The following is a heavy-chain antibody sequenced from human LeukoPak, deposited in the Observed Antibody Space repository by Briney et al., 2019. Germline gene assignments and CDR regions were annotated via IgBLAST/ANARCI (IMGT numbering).Heavy chain of an antibody. CDR1: GGSISSSSYY. J-gene: IGHJ4*02. V-gene: IGHV4-39*01. CDR2: IYYRGST. CDR3: ARARGITIFGVVTSFDY. Sequence: SETLSLTCTVSGGSISSSSYYWGWIRQPPGKGLEWIGSIYYRGSTYYNPSLRSRVTISVDTSKNQFSLKLSSVTAADTAVYYCARARGITIFGVVTSFDYWGQGTLVTVSS. D-gene: IGHD3-3*01.